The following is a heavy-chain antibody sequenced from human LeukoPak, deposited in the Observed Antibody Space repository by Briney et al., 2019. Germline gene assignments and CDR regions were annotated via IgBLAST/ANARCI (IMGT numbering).Heavy chain of an antibody. CDR2: ISAYNGNT. V-gene: IGHV1-18*01. CDR3: ARDHYIGYDFWSGYYTGPNYYYMDV. Sequence: ASVKVSCKASGYTFTSYGISWVRQAPGQGPEWMGWISAYNGNTNYAQKFQGRVTMTRDTSISTAYMELSRLRSDDTAVYYCARDHYIGYDFWSGYYTGPNYYYMDVWGKGTTVTVSS. CDR1: GYTFTSYG. D-gene: IGHD3-3*01. J-gene: IGHJ6*03.